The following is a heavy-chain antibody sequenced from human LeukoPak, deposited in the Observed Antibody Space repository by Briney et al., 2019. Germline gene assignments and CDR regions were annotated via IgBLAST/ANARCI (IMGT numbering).Heavy chain of an antibody. CDR3: ARAAWELQPYNWFDP. D-gene: IGHD1-26*01. CDR1: GYPFTQNY. Sequence: ASVKVSCKTSGYPFTQNYIHWLRQAPGQGLEWMGGINLIPSGGSSTYAQKFQGRVTMTRDTSTSTVYMEVSSLRSEDTAVYYCARAAWELQPYNWFDPWGQGTLVTVSS. J-gene: IGHJ5*02. V-gene: IGHV1-46*01. CDR2: INLIPSGGSS.